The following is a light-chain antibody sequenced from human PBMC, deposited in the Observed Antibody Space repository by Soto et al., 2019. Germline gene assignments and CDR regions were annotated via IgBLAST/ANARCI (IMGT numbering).Light chain of an antibody. CDR3: SSDVGRVHVV. V-gene: IGLV2-8*01. CDR1: SSDVGDYNY. J-gene: IGLJ2*01. Sequence: QSALTQPPSASGSPGQSVTISCTGPSSDVGDYNYVSWYQQHPGKAPKLMIYEVNKRPSGVPDRFSGSKSGNTASLTVSGLQAEDEADYYCSSDVGRVHVVFGGGTKVTVL. CDR2: EVN.